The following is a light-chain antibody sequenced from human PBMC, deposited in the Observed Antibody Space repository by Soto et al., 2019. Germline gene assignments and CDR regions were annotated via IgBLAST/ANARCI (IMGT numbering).Light chain of an antibody. V-gene: IGKV3-20*01. Sequence: EIVLTQSPGTLSLSPGEGATLSCRASQILSSNYLAWYQQKPGQAPRLLIYGESRRATGIPDRFSGSGSGTYFTLAIRRLEPEDSAVYYCQQYGGSPSITCGQGTRLEIK. CDR1: QILSSNY. CDR3: QQYGGSPSIT. J-gene: IGKJ5*01. CDR2: GES.